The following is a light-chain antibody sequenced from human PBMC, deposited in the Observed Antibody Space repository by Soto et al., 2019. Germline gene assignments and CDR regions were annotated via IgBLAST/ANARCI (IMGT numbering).Light chain of an antibody. CDR2: EVT. CDR1: SSDIGAYNY. CDR3: SSLTNADSHV. J-gene: IGLJ1*01. V-gene: IGLV2-14*01. Sequence: QSVLAQPASVSGSPGQSITISCAGTSSDIGAYNYVSWYQQHPGKAPKLMIFEVTNRPSGVSNRFSGSKSGDTASLTISGLQAQDEADYYCSSLTNADSHVFGTGTKVTVL.